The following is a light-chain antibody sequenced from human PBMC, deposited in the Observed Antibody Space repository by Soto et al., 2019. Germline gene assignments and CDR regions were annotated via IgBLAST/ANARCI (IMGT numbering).Light chain of an antibody. J-gene: IGLJ1*01. CDR1: SSDVGGYNY. Sequence: QSVLTQPPSASGSPGQSVTISCTGTSSDVGGYNYVSWYQQHPGKAPKLMIYEVSKRPSGVPDRFSGSKSGNTASLTVSGLQAEDEAYYYCTSYAGRNKFFYVFGTGTMVTVL. CDR2: EVS. V-gene: IGLV2-8*01. CDR3: TSYAGRNKFFYV.